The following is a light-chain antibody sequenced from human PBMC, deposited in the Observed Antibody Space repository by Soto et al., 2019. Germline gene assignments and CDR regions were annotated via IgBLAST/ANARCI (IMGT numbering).Light chain of an antibody. Sequence: DIQMTQSPSFVSASVGDRVTVTCRASQDISSWLAWYQQKPGKAPKLLIYTTSTLGSGAPSRSSGRRSGTDFSLTISGLQPEDFATYSSQQPNRFPITFGQGTRLEIK. CDR3: QQPNRFPIT. V-gene: IGKV1-12*01. CDR1: QDISSW. CDR2: TTS. J-gene: IGKJ5*01.